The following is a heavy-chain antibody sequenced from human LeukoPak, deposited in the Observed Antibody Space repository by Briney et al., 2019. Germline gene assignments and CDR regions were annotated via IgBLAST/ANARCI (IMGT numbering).Heavy chain of an antibody. CDR1: GFTFDDYG. V-gene: IGHV3-23*01. CDR3: AKKGAHYDILTGYYTLNAFDI. D-gene: IGHD3-9*01. J-gene: IGHJ3*02. CDR2: ISGSGGST. Sequence: GGSLRLSCAASGFTFDDYGMSWVRQAPGKGLEWVSAISGSGGSTYYADSVKGRFTISRDNSKNTLYLQMNSLRAEDTAVYYRAKKGAHYDILTGYYTLNAFDIWGQGTMVTVSS.